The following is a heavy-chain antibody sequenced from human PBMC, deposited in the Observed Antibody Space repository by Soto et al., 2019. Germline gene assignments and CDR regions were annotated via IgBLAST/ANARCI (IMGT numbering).Heavy chain of an antibody. CDR2: ISAYNGNT. CDR3: AREGYYDILTGYSYGMDV. V-gene: IGHV1-18*04. Sequence: RASVKVSCKASGYTFTSYGISWVRQAPGQGLEWMGWISAYNGNTNYAQKLQGRVTMTTDTSTSTAYMELRSLRSDDTAVYYCAREGYYDILTGYSYGMDVWGQGTAVTVSS. D-gene: IGHD3-9*01. J-gene: IGHJ6*02. CDR1: GYTFTSYG.